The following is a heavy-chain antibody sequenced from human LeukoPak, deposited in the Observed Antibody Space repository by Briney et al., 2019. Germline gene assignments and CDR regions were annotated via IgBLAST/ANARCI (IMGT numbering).Heavy chain of an antibody. V-gene: IGHV3-48*01. CDR1: RFTFKSFS. D-gene: IGHD4-23*01. Sequence: PGGSLRLSCGGSRFTFKSFSMHWVRQAPGKGLEWVSDISSNSGIKSYADSVKGRFTISRDNAKNSLYLQMNSLRVEDTALYYCARVRSVGGNPHAFNIWGQGTMVTVSS. CDR2: ISSNSGIK. J-gene: IGHJ3*02. CDR3: ARVRSVGGNPHAFNI.